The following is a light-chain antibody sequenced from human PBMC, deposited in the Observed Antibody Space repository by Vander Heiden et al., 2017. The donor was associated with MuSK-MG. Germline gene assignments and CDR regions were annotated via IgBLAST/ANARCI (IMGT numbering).Light chain of an antibody. CDR3: QQSYGAPT. Sequence: DIQMTQSPSSLSASVGDTVTITCRASETVKTFLNWYQQEPGKAPRLLIYGASNLENGGPSRFSGSGSGTEFTLTISTVQPEDLGTYYCQQSYGAPTFGRGTKVEIK. J-gene: IGKJ1*01. V-gene: IGKV1-39*01. CDR2: GAS. CDR1: ETVKTF.